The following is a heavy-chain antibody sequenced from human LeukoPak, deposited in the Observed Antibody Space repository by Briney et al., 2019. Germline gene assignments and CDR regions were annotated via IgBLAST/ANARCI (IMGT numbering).Heavy chain of an antibody. CDR2: ISGSGGRT. CDR1: GFTFSSYS. CDR3: AKDLVVAATRPIRFDP. V-gene: IGHV3-23*01. D-gene: IGHD2-15*01. Sequence: GGSLRLSCAASGFTFSSYSMNWVRQAPEKGLEWVSAISGSGGRTYYADSVKGRFTISRDNSKNTLYPQMNSLRAEDTAVYYCAKDLVVAATRPIRFDPWGQGTLVTVSS. J-gene: IGHJ5*02.